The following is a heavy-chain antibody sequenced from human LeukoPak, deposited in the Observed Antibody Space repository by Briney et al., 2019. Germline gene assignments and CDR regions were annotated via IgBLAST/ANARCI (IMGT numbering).Heavy chain of an antibody. CDR1: GYTFTNYD. CDR2: MNSNSGNT. CDR3: ARGRGGTVVRGYLDY. Sequence: ASVKVSRKASGYTFTNYDIMWVRQATGQGPEWMGWMNSNSGNTGYAQKFQGRVTMTGDTSINTAYMELHSLTSEDTAVYYCARGRGGTVVRGYLDYWGQGTLVTVSS. V-gene: IGHV1-8*01. J-gene: IGHJ4*02. D-gene: IGHD3-10*01.